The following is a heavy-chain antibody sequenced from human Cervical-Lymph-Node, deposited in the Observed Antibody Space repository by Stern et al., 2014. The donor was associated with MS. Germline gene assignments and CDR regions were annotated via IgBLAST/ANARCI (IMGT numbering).Heavy chain of an antibody. V-gene: IGHV4-30-2*01. CDR1: GDSISSGAYS. D-gene: IGHD6-6*01. CDR3: ARGLYSSSSVWAY. Sequence: QLQLQESGSGLVKPSQTLSLTCDVSGDSISSGAYSWNWIRQPPGKGLEWIGYMYHGGSSSYNPSLKMRFTISVDSSKNQLSLRLRSVTAADTAVYYCARGLYSSSSVWAYWGQGTLVTVSS. J-gene: IGHJ4*02. CDR2: MYHGGSS.